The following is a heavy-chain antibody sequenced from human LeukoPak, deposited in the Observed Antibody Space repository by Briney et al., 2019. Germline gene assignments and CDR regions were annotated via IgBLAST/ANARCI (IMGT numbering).Heavy chain of an antibody. J-gene: IGHJ4*02. CDR2: INPNSGGT. D-gene: IGHD2-21*02. Sequence: ASVKVSCKASGYTFTGYYMHWVRQAPGQGLEWMGWINPNSGGTNYAQKFQGRVTMTRDTSISTAYMELSRLRSDDTAVYYCAREALVVVTAFFDYWGQGTLVTVSS. CDR1: GYTFTGYY. CDR3: AREALVVVTAFFDY. V-gene: IGHV1-2*02.